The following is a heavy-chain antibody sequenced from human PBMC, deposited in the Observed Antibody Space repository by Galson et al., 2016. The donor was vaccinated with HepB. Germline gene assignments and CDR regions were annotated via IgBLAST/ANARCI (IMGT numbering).Heavy chain of an antibody. Sequence: SLRLSCAASGFTFSSYGMHWVRQAPGKGLEWVAVIWYDGSNKYSADSVKGRFPISRDNSKNTLYMQMNSLRAEDTAVYYCAKGGELRGVYYYYGMDVWGQGTTVTVSS. CDR1: GFTFSSYG. CDR2: IWYDGSNK. J-gene: IGHJ6*02. V-gene: IGHV3-33*03. D-gene: IGHD1-26*01. CDR3: AKGGELRGVYYYYGMDV.